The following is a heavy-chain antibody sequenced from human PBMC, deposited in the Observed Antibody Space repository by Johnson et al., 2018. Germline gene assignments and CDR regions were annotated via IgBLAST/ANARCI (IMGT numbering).Heavy chain of an antibody. CDR2: ISWNSGSI. D-gene: IGHD1-26*01. Sequence: EVQLVESGGGLVQSGRSLRLSCAASGFTFDDYAMHWVRQAPGKGLEWVSGISWNSGSIGYADSVKGRFTISRDNAKNSLYLQMNSLRAEDTALVYCAKENSYSGSLGAFDIWGQGTMVTVSS. J-gene: IGHJ3*02. CDR1: GFTFDDYA. V-gene: IGHV3-9*01. CDR3: AKENSYSGSLGAFDI.